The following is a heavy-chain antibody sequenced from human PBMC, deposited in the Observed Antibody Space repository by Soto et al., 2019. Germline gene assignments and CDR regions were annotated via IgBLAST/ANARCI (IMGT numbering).Heavy chain of an antibody. CDR2: ISAYNGNT. V-gene: IGHV1-18*04. CDR3: ARDPYYDSSGHKGGFDY. J-gene: IGHJ4*02. CDR1: GYTFTSYG. Sequence: VASVKVSCKASGYTFTSYGISWVRQAPGQGLEWMGWISAYNGNTNYAQKLQGRVTMTTDTSTSTAYMELRSLRSDDTAVYYCARDPYYDSSGHKGGFDYWGQGTLVTVSS. D-gene: IGHD3-22*01.